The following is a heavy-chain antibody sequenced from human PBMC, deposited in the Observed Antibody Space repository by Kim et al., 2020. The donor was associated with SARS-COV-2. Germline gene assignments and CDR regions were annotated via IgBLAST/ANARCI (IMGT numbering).Heavy chain of an antibody. J-gene: IGHJ6*02. D-gene: IGHD3-9*01. Sequence: GGSLRLSCAASGFSFATYGIHWVRQAPGKGLEWVAVVSYDGGNKYYGASVKGRFTISRDNSKSTVYLQMNSLRPEDTAVYYCAKDGDDIDGWMDGRGYYYYYGMDVWGQGTTVIVSS. CDR2: VSYDGGNK. CDR1: GFSFATYG. CDR3: AKDGDDIDGWMDGRGYYYYYGMDV. V-gene: IGHV3-30*18.